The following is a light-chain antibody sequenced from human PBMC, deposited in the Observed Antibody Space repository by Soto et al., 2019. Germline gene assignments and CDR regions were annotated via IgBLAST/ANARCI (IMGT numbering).Light chain of an antibody. Sequence: QSALTQPRSVSGSPGQSVTISSTGTSSDVGGYNYVSWYQHHPGKAPKLVIYDVNKRPSGVPDRFSGSKSGNTASLTVSGLQAEDEADYSCCSYAGTYTQWVFGGGTKLTVL. V-gene: IGLV2-11*01. CDR3: CSYAGTYTQWV. CDR1: SSDVGGYNY. J-gene: IGLJ3*02. CDR2: DVN.